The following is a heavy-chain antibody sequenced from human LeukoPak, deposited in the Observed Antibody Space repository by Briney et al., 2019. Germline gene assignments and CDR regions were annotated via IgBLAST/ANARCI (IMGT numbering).Heavy chain of an antibody. D-gene: IGHD4-23*01. CDR3: ARVGTVANPYFDY. V-gene: IGHV1-69*13. CDR1: GGTFSSYA. J-gene: IGHJ4*02. CDR2: IIPIFGTA. Sequence: SVKVSCKASGGTFSSYAISWVRQAPGQGLEWMRGIIPIFGTANYAQKFQGRVTITADESTSTAYMELSSLRSEDTAVYYCARVGTVANPYFDYWGQGTLVTVSS.